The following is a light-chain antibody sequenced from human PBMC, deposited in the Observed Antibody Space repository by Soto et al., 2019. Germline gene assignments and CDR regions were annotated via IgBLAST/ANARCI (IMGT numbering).Light chain of an antibody. J-gene: IGLJ1*01. Sequence: QAVVTQAPSASGTPGQRVTISWSGSSSNIGSKTVNWYQQLPGMAPKLLIFNNHQRPSGVPDRFSGSKSGTSASLAISGLQSEDEADYYCAAWDDSLNACVFGTGTKVTVL. V-gene: IGLV1-44*01. CDR3: AAWDDSLNACV. CDR2: NNH. CDR1: SSNIGSKT.